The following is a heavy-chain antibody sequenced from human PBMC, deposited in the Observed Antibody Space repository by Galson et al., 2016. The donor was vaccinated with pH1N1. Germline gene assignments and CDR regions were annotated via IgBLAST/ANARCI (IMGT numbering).Heavy chain of an antibody. CDR3: AKPMGFGVHYPPDY. CDR1: GFTFDDYA. CDR2: ISWNSGSI. J-gene: IGHJ4*02. D-gene: IGHD3-10*01. V-gene: IGHV3-9*01. Sequence: SLRLSCAASGFTFDDYAMHWVRQAPGKGLEWVSGISWNSGSIGYADSVKGRFTISRDNAKNSLYLQMNSLRAEDTALYYCAKPMGFGVHYPPDYWGQGTLVTVSS.